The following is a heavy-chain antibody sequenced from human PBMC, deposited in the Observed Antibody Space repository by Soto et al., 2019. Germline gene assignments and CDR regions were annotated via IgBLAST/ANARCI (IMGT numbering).Heavy chain of an antibody. J-gene: IGHJ6*02. D-gene: IGHD6-13*01. CDR2: ISTTETT. CDR1: GGSISSYY. Sequence: QVQLQESGPGLVKPSETLSLTCTVSGGSISSYYWSWIRQPAGKGLEWIGRISTTETTNYNPSLKIRVAMSLGTSKSQVSLKLSSVTAADAAVYYCAGNIAAAGRRYYGMDVWGQGTTVTVSS. CDR3: AGNIAAAGRRYYGMDV. V-gene: IGHV4-4*07.